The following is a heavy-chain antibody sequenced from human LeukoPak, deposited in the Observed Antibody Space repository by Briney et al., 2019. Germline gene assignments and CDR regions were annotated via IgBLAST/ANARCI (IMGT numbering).Heavy chain of an antibody. CDR1: GGTFSSYA. J-gene: IGHJ4*02. Sequence: GASVKVSCKASGGTFSSYAISWVRQAPGQGLEWMGGIIPIFGTANYAQKFQGRATITTDESTSTAYMELSSLRSEDTAVYYCARECSSTSCYRGFDYWGQGTLVTVSS. D-gene: IGHD2-2*01. V-gene: IGHV1-69*05. CDR2: IIPIFGTA. CDR3: ARECSSTSCYRGFDY.